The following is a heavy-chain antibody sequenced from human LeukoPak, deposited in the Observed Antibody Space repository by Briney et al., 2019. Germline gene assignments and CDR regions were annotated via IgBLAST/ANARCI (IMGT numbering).Heavy chain of an antibody. CDR2: IREDGTEK. J-gene: IGHJ4*02. CDR3: AKSKSSSSREYYFDY. CDR1: GFTFSSYW. D-gene: IGHD6-6*01. Sequence: GGSLRLSCAASGFTFSSYWMSWVRQAPGKGLEWVANIREDGTEKNYVDSVKGRFTISRDNAKNSLYLQMNSLRAEDMALYYCAKSKSSSSREYYFDYWGQGTLVTVSS. V-gene: IGHV3-7*03.